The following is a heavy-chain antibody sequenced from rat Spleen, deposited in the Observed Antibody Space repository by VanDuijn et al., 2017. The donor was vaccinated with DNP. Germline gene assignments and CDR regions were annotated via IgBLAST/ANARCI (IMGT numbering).Heavy chain of an antibody. CDR1: GYSIISTY. Sequence: EVQLQESGPGLVKPSQSLSLTCSVTGYSIISTYWGWIRKFPGNEMEWIGHISYSGTTSYNPSLKSRISITRDTSKNQFFLQLSSVTTEDTATYYCARWNIGTTTLDYWGQGVMVTVSS. V-gene: IGHV3-1*01. CDR3: ARWNIGTTTLDY. CDR2: ISYSGTT. J-gene: IGHJ2*01. D-gene: IGHD1-5*01.